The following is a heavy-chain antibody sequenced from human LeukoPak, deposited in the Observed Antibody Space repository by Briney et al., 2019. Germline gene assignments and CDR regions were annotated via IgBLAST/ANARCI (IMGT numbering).Heavy chain of an antibody. V-gene: IGHV1-69*05. D-gene: IGHD3-3*01. CDR2: IIPIFGTA. Sequence: ASVKVSCKASGYTFTSYGISWVRQAPGQGLEWMGWIIPIFGTANYAQKFQGRVTITTDESTSTAYMELSSLRSEDTAVYYCASCLDFWSGYYGGYWGQGTLVTVSS. CDR1: GYTFTSYG. J-gene: IGHJ4*02. CDR3: ASCLDFWSGYYGGY.